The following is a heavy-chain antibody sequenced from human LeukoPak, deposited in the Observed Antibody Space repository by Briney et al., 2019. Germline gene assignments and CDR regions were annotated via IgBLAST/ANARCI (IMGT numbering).Heavy chain of an antibody. CDR1: GFTFSSYA. D-gene: IGHD6-19*01. Sequence: GGSLRLSCAASGFTFSSYAMSRVRQAPGKGLEWVSSISSSSSYIYYADSVKGRFTISRDNAKNSLYLQMNSLRAEDTAVYYCARDGAVAGNFDYWGQGTLVTVSS. J-gene: IGHJ4*02. V-gene: IGHV3-21*01. CDR2: ISSSSSYI. CDR3: ARDGAVAGNFDY.